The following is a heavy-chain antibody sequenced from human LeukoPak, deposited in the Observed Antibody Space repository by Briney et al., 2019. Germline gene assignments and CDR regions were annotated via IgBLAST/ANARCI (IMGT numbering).Heavy chain of an antibody. Sequence: GGSLRLSCAASGFTFSNYGMHWVRQAPGKGLEWVALIWYDGSNKYYADSVKGRFTISRDNSKNTLFLQMNSLRAEDTAIYYCASVIESGAAVAGLDYWGQGTLVTVSS. CDR1: GFTFSNYG. J-gene: IGHJ4*02. CDR2: IWYDGSNK. D-gene: IGHD6-19*01. CDR3: ASVIESGAAVAGLDY. V-gene: IGHV3-33*01.